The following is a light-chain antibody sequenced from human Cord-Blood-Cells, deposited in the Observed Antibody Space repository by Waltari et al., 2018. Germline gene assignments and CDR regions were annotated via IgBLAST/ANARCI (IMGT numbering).Light chain of an antibody. CDR1: SSDVGGSNY. J-gene: IGLJ3*02. V-gene: IGLV2-14*01. CDR3: SSYTSSSTWV. CDR2: EVS. Sequence: QSALTQPASVSRSPGQSLTISCTGTSSDVGGSNYVSWYQQHPGKAPKLMIYEVSNRPSGVSNRFSGSKSGNTASLTISGLQAEDEADYYCSSYTSSSTWVFGGGTKLTVL.